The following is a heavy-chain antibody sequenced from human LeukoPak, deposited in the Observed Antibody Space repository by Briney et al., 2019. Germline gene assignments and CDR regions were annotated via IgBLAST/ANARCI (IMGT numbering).Heavy chain of an antibody. D-gene: IGHD3-10*01. Sequence: GGSLRLFCAASGFTFDDYGMSWVRQAPGKGLEWVSGIIWSGGSTGYADSVKGRFTISRGNAKNSLYLQMNSLRAEDTALYYCARDDYGSGSWNDYWGQGTLVTVSS. CDR2: IIWSGGST. CDR1: GFTFDDYG. CDR3: ARDDYGSGSWNDY. J-gene: IGHJ4*02. V-gene: IGHV3-20*04.